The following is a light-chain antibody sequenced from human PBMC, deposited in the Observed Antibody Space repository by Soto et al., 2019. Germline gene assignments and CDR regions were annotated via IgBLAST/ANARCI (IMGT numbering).Light chain of an antibody. J-gene: IGKJ5*01. V-gene: IGKV3D-15*01. CDR3: QQYNDWPPRIT. Sequence: EIVLTQSPGTLSLSPGERATLSCGASQSVSSNYLAWYQQKPGRAPRLLIYGASSRATGIPDRFSGSGSGTEFTLTISSLQSEDFAVYYCQQYNDWPPRITFGQGTRLEIK. CDR1: QSVSSN. CDR2: GAS.